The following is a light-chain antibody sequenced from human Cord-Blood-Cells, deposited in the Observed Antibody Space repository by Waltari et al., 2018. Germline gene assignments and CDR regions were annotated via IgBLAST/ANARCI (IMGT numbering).Light chain of an antibody. CDR1: SIDVGSYNL. CDR2: EGS. V-gene: IGLV2-23*01. Sequence: QSALTQPASVSGSPGQSITLSCTGTSIDVGSYNLLSWYQQHPGKAPKLMIYEGSKRPSGVSNRFSGSKSGNTASLTISGLQAEDEADYYCCSYAGSSTWVFGGGTKLTVL. J-gene: IGLJ3*02. CDR3: CSYAGSSTWV.